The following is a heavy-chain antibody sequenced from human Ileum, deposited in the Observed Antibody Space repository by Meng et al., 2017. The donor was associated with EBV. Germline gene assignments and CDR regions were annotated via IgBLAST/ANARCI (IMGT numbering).Heavy chain of an antibody. CDR2: ISSENYT. Sequence: LKVVEPGGVLVQPGRSLRLPCVVSGLTFSKQIIHWIRQAPGEGLDWVAVISSENYTYYSDSVKGRFTITRDNSANTVYLQMDNLGPQDTALYFCTRQGQDLWGQGTLVTVSS. CDR3: TRQGQDL. V-gene: IGHV3-30*03. J-gene: IGHJ4*02. D-gene: IGHD2-15*01. CDR1: GLTFSKQI.